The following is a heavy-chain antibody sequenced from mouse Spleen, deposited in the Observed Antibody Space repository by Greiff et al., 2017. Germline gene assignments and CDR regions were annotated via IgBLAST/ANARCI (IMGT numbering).Heavy chain of an antibody. D-gene: IGHD1-1*01. V-gene: IGHV14-4*01. CDR3: TTWGFYYYGSSYYFDY. Sequence: DVQLVESGAELVRPGASVKLSCTASGFNIKDDYMHWVKQRPEQGLEWIGWIDPENGDTEYASKFQGKATITADTSSNTAYLQLSSLTSEDTAVYYCTTWGFYYYGSSYYFDYWGQGTTLTVSS. CDR2: IDPENGDT. J-gene: IGHJ2*01. CDR1: GFNIKDDY.